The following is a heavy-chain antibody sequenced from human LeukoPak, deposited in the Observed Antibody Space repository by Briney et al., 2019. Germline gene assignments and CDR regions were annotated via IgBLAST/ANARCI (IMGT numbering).Heavy chain of an antibody. CDR1: GGSISYYY. V-gene: IGHV4-4*07. D-gene: IGHD3-22*01. CDR3: ARVRYYHDSSGYYYVFDY. CDR2: IYTSGST. J-gene: IGHJ4*02. Sequence: PSETLSLTCTVSGGSISYYYWSWIRQPAGKGLEWIGRIYTSGSTNYNPSLKSRVTMSVDTSKNQFSLKLSSATAADTAVYYCARVRYYHDSSGYYYVFDYWGQGTLVTVSS.